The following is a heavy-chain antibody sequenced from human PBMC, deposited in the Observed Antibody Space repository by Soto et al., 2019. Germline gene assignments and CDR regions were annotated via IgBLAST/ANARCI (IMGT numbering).Heavy chain of an antibody. J-gene: IGHJ5*02. CDR2: IYATGTT. V-gene: IGHV4-39*07. Sequence: SETLSLTCTVTCTVSGGCVSSSSYYWGWIRQPPGKGLEWIGRIYATGTTDYNPSLKSRVMMSVDTSKKQFSLKLRSVTAADTAVYYCVRDGTKTLRDWFDPWGQGISVTVSS. CDR3: VRDGTKTLRDWFDP. CDR1: GGCVSSSSYY. D-gene: IGHD1-1*01.